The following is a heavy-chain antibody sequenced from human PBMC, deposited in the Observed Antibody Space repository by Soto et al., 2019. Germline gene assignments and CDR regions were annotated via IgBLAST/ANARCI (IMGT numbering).Heavy chain of an antibody. J-gene: IGHJ6*02. Sequence: GGSLRLSCAASGFTFDDYAMHWVRQAPGKGLEWASGISWNSGSIGYADSVKGRFTISRDNAKNSLYLQMNSLRAEDTALYYCAKDFWFGEYGMDVWGQGTTVTVYS. CDR3: AKDFWFGEYGMDV. D-gene: IGHD3-10*01. V-gene: IGHV3-9*01. CDR2: ISWNSGSI. CDR1: GFTFDDYA.